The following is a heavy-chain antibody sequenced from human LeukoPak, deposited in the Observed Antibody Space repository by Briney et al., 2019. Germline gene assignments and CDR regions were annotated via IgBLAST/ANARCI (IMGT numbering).Heavy chain of an antibody. CDR2: VFYSGPT. CDR3: AGRSARYFDS. V-gene: IGHV4-59*01. D-gene: IGHD1-26*01. J-gene: IGHJ4*02. CDR1: GDSIDSYY. Sequence: LETLSLTCTVSGDSIDSYYWRWLRQPPGEGLQWIGYVFYSGPTNYDASLRSRVAISVDRSKNQFSLKLTSVSAADTAVYYCAGRSARYFDSWGQGTLVTASS.